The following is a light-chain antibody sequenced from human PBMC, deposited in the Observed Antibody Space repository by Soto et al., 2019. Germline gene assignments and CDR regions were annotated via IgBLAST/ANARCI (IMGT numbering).Light chain of an antibody. CDR1: SSDIGAHNF. V-gene: IGLV2-14*03. CDR2: EVI. Sequence: QSVLTQPASVSGSPGQAITVSCSGTSSDIGAHNFVSWYQQHPGKAPKLIIYEVINRPSGVSDRFSGSKSGNTASLTISGLQSEDEADYYCNSYTTSNTFVFVSGTKVTVL. J-gene: IGLJ1*01. CDR3: NSYTTSNTFV.